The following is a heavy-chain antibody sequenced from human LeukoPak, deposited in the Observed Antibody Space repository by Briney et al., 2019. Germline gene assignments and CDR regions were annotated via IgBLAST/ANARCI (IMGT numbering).Heavy chain of an antibody. CDR1: GFTFSDYY. V-gene: IGHV3-11*06. CDR2: ISSSSSYT. CDR3: ARGGVVVPAAMPRYYGMDV. Sequence: GGSLRLSCAAFGFTFSDYYMSWIRQAPGKGLEWVSYISSSSSYTNYADSVKGRFTISRDNAKNSLYLQMNSLRAEDTAVYYCARGGVVVPAAMPRYYGMDVWGKGTTVTVSS. J-gene: IGHJ6*04. D-gene: IGHD2-2*01.